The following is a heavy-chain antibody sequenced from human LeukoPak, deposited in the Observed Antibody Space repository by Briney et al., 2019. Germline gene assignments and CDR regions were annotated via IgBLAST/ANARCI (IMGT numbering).Heavy chain of an antibody. Sequence: SVKVSCKASGGTFSSYAISWVRQAPGQGLEWMGRIIPILGIANYAQTFQGRVTITADKSTSTAYMELSSLRSEDTAVYYCTPVRYSGRPGHFGWGQGTLVTVSS. CDR3: TPVRYSGRPGHFG. D-gene: IGHD1-26*01. J-gene: IGHJ4*02. V-gene: IGHV1-69*04. CDR2: IIPILGIA. CDR1: GGTFSSYA.